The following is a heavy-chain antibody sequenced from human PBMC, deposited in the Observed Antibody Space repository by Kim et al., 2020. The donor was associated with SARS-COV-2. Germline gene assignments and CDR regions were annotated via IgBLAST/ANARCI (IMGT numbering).Heavy chain of an antibody. D-gene: IGHD1-26*01. CDR3: ARVTSGSYDAFDI. Sequence: SETLSLTCTVSGGSVSSGSYYWSWIRQPPGKGLEWIGYIYYSGSTNYNPSLKSRVTISVDTSKNQFSLKLSSVTAADTAVYYCARVTSGSYDAFDIWGQGNMVTVSP. V-gene: IGHV4-61*01. CDR1: GGSVSSGSYY. J-gene: IGHJ3*02. CDR2: IYYSGST.